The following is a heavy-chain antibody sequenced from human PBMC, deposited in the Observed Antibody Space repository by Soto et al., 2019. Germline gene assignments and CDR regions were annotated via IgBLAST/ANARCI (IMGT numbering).Heavy chain of an antibody. CDR2: IYYSGST. CDR3: ARDGSTVVSPAPDWYFDL. Sequence: PSETLSLTCTVSGGSVSSGSYYWSWIRQPPGKGLEWIGYIYYSGSTNYNPSLKSRVTISVDTSKNQFSLKLNSVTAADTAVYHCARDGSTVVSPAPDWYFDLWGRGTLVTVSS. J-gene: IGHJ2*01. CDR1: GGSVSSGSYY. D-gene: IGHD4-17*01. V-gene: IGHV4-61*01.